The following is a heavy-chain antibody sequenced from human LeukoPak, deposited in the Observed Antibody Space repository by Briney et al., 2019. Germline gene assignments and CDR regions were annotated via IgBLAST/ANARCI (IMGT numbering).Heavy chain of an antibody. Sequence: SVKVSCKASGGTFSSYAISWVRQAPGQGLEWMGRIIPIFGIANYVQKFQGRVTITADKSTSTAYMELSSLRSEDTAVYYCARASGYCSSTSCHDAFDIWGQGTMVTVSS. D-gene: IGHD2-2*03. CDR2: IIPIFGIA. J-gene: IGHJ3*02. V-gene: IGHV1-69*04. CDR3: ARASGYCSSTSCHDAFDI. CDR1: GGTFSSYA.